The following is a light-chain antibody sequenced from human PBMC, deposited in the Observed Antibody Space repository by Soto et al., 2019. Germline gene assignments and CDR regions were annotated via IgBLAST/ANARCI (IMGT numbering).Light chain of an antibody. V-gene: IGKV3-20*01. CDR1: QSVSSNY. CDR3: QQYGSSPPFT. J-gene: IGKJ2*01. Sequence: EIVLTQSPGTLSLSPGERATLSCRASQSVSSNYLAWYQQKPGQAPRLLIYGASNRATGIPDRFSGSGSGTGFTLTTSRLEPEDVAVYFCQQYGSSPPFTFGQGTKVDIK. CDR2: GAS.